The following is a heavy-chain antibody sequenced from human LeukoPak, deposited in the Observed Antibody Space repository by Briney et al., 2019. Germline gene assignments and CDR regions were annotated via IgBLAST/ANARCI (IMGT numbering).Heavy chain of an antibody. D-gene: IGHD2-2*01. Sequence: HGESLKISCKGSGYSFTSYWIGWVRQMPGKGLEWMGIIYPGDSDTRYSPSFQGQVTISADKSISTAYLQWSSLKASDTAMYYCARGPIAVVPAADTIWFDRWGQGTLVTVSS. CDR3: ARGPIAVVPAADTIWFDR. CDR2: IYPGDSDT. J-gene: IGHJ5*02. V-gene: IGHV5-51*01. CDR1: GYSFTSYW.